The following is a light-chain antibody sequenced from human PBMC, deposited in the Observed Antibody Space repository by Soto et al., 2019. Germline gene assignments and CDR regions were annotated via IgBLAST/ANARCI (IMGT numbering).Light chain of an antibody. J-gene: IGLJ1*01. CDR3: SSYTHSARPYV. CDR1: SSDVGGYNY. CDR2: DVS. V-gene: IGLV2-14*04. Sequence: GSSGQSVNINCTGTSSDVGGYNYVSWYQQHPGKAPKLMIYDVSYRPSGVSNRFSGSKSANAASLTISGLQAEDEADYYCSSYTHSARPYVFGTGTKVTVL.